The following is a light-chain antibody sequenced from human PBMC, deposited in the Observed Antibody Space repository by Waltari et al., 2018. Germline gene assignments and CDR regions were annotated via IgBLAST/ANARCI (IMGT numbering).Light chain of an antibody. CDR2: GAS. J-gene: IGKJ1*01. Sequence: EVVLTQSPGTLSLSPGETATLSCRASQNIGRYLVWYQQKSGPAPRLLIYGASTRATGIPDRFSGSGSGTDFSLTISRLEAEDFAVYYCQNHERLPATFGQGTKVEIK. V-gene: IGKV3-20*01. CDR1: QNIGRY. CDR3: QNHERLPAT.